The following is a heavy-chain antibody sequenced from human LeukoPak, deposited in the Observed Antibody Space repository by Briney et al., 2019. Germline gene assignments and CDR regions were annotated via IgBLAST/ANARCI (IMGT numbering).Heavy chain of an antibody. CDR3: ARMGYDFWSGQGPLDY. Sequence: GGSLRLSCAASGFTFSSYAMSWVRQAPGKGLEWVSSISSSSSYIYYADSVKGRFTISRDNAKNSLYLQMNSLRAEDTAVYYCARMGYDFWSGQGPLDYWGQGTLVTVSS. V-gene: IGHV3-21*01. CDR1: GFTFSSYA. CDR2: ISSSSSYI. D-gene: IGHD3-3*01. J-gene: IGHJ4*02.